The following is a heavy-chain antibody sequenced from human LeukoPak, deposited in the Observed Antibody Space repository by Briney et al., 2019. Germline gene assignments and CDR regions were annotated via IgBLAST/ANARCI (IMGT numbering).Heavy chain of an antibody. J-gene: IGHJ6*03. CDR2: IDHRGST. CDR3: ARVNSGTVLITDYHYYYMDI. Sequence: SETLSLTCAVYGGSFSGYYWSWIRQPPGKGLESIGNIDHRGSTKSNPSLKRRVTISLDTSKNQFSLELSSVTAADTAVYYCARVNSGTVLITDYHYYYMDIWGRGTTVTV. D-gene: IGHD3-22*01. V-gene: IGHV4-34*01. CDR1: GGSFSGYY.